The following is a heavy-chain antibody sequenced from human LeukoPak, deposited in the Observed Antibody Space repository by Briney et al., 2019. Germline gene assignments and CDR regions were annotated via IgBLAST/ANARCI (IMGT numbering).Heavy chain of an antibody. V-gene: IGHV1-18*01. CDR3: AKDGRRYTSSWHYFDY. Sequence: GASVKVSCKASGYTLTSYGISWVRQAPGQGLEWLGWISGYNGNTNYAQKLQDRVTMTTDTSTSTAYLELSSLRSDDTAMYYCAKDGRRYTSSWHYFDYWGQGTLVTVSS. D-gene: IGHD6-13*01. J-gene: IGHJ4*02. CDR2: ISGYNGNT. CDR1: GYTLTSYG.